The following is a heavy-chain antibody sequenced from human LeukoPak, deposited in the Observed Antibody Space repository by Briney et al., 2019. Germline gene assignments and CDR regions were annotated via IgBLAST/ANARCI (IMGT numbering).Heavy chain of an antibody. CDR1: GGSLSSYY. CDR3: ARHKMRGSPSDAFDI. V-gene: IGHV4-59*08. Sequence: PSETLSLTCTVSGGSLSSYYWRWMRQPPGKALEGIGYIYYSWSTNYTPSLKSRVTISVDTSKNQFSLKLSSVTAADTAVYYCARHKMRGSPSDAFDIWGQGTMVTVSS. D-gene: IGHD3-10*01. CDR2: IYYSWST. J-gene: IGHJ3*02.